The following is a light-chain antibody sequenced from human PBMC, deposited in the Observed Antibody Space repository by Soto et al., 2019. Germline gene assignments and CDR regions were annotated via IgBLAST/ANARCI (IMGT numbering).Light chain of an antibody. V-gene: IGKV4-1*01. Sequence: DIVLTQSPDSLAVSLGERADINCKSSLIVLDRTSNENAVAWYQHKTGRPXTXXISWASRRESGVPSRFRVIGSETDCRLDIDSVQTEDGEVYDGQQFYPTSYTFGQGTKVEI. CDR1: LIVLDRTSNENA. CDR2: WAS. J-gene: IGKJ2*01. CDR3: QQFYPTSYT.